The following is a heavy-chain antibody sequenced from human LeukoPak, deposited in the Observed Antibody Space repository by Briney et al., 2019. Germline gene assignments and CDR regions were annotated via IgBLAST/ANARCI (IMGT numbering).Heavy chain of an antibody. V-gene: IGHV4-34*01. CDR2: INHSGST. J-gene: IGHJ3*02. CDR1: GGSFSDYY. Sequence: PSETLSLTCAVYGGSFSDYYWSWIRQPPGKGLEWIGEINHSGSTNYNPSLNSRTTISIDTSKNQFSLKLSSVTDAATALYYWAQGRHRLIGAFDIWGQGTMVTVSS. CDR3: AQGRHRLIGAFDI. D-gene: IGHD3-16*02.